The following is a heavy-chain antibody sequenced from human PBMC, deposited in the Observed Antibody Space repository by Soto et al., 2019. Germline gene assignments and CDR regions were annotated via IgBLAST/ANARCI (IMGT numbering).Heavy chain of an antibody. CDR3: ASYGSGSYYNGYYFDY. V-gene: IGHV4-34*01. D-gene: IGHD3-10*01. J-gene: IGHJ4*02. CDR2: IHHSGST. Sequence: PSETLSLTCAVYGGSFSAYYWSWIRQSPGKGLEWIGEIHHSGSTNYKPSLKSRVTISVDTSKNLFSLELRSVTAADTAVYYCASYGSGSYYNGYYFDYWGQGTLVTVS. CDR1: GGSFSAYY.